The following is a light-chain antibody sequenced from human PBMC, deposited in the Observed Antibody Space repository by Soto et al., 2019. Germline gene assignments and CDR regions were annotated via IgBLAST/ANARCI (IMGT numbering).Light chain of an antibody. J-gene: IGLJ1*01. CDR1: SSDVGSYNL. V-gene: IGLV2-23*03. Sequence: QSVLTQPASVSGSPGQSITISCTGTSSDVGSYNLVSWYQQHPGKAPKLMIYEGSERPSAFSNRFSGSKSGNTASLTISGLQAEDEADYYCCSYAGSSTFVFGTGTKVTVL. CDR2: EGS. CDR3: CSYAGSSTFV.